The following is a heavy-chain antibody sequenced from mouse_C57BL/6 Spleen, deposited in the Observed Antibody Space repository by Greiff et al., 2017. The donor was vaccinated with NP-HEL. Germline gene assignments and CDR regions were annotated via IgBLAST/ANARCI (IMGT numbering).Heavy chain of an antibody. Sequence: VQLQQPGAELVMPGASVKLSCKASGYTFTSYWMHWVKQRPGQGLEWIGEIDPSDSYTNYNQKFKGKSTLTVDKSSSTAYMQLSSLTSEDSAVYYCARGSYYGSSSFDYWGQGTTLTVSS. CDR2: IDPSDSYT. CDR3: ARGSYYGSSSFDY. CDR1: GYTFTSYW. D-gene: IGHD1-1*01. V-gene: IGHV1-69*01. J-gene: IGHJ2*01.